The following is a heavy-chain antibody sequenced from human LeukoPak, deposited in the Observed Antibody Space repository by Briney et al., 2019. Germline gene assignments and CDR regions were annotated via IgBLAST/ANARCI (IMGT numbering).Heavy chain of an antibody. J-gene: IGHJ3*02. CDR1: GFTFTSSA. Sequence: SVKVSCKASGFTFTSSAMQWVRQARGQRLECIGWIVVGSGNTNYAQKFQERVTITRDMSTSTAYMELSSLRSEDTAVYYCAAAYYYDSSGYRLDAFDIWGQGTMVTVSS. CDR2: IVVGSGNT. CDR3: AAAYYYDSSGYRLDAFDI. D-gene: IGHD3-22*01. V-gene: IGHV1-58*02.